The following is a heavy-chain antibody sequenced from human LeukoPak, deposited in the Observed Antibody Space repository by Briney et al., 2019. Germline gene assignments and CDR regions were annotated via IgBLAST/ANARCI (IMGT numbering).Heavy chain of an antibody. J-gene: IGHJ4*02. CDR1: GGSISSGSYY. CDR3: ARDYYDSSGYDNYFDY. V-gene: IGHV4-61*02. Sequence: SETLSLICTVSGGSISSGSYYWSWIRQPAGKGMEWIGRIYTSGSTNYNPSLKSRVTISVDTSKNQFSLKLSSVTAADTAVYYCARDYYDSSGYDNYFDYWGQGTLVTVSS. CDR2: IYTSGST. D-gene: IGHD3-22*01.